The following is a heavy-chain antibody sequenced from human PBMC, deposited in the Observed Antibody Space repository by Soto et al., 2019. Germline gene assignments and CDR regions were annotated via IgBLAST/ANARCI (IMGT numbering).Heavy chain of an antibody. V-gene: IGHV1-18*01. CDR3: ARVYSSSWYRDYYYYMDV. D-gene: IGHD6-13*01. CDR2: ISAYNGNT. J-gene: IGHJ6*03. CDR1: GYTFTSYG. Sequence: ASVKVSCKASGYTFTSYGISWVRQAPGQGFEWMGWISAYNGNTNYAQELQGRVTMTTDTSTSTAYMELRSLRSDDTAVYYCARVYSSSWYRDYYYYMDVWGKGTTVTVSS.